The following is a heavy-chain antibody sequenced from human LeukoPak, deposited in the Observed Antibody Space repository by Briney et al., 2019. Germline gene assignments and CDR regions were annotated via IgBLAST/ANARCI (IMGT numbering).Heavy chain of an antibody. D-gene: IGHD6-19*01. CDR3: ASVAGDALNAFDI. Sequence: QPGGSLRLSCAASGFTVSSNYMSWVRQAPGKGLEWVSVIYSGGSTYYADSVKGRFTISRDNSKNTLYLQTNSLRAEDTAVYYCASVAGDALNAFDIWGQGTMVTVSS. CDR1: GFTVSSNY. V-gene: IGHV3-53*01. CDR2: IYSGGST. J-gene: IGHJ3*02.